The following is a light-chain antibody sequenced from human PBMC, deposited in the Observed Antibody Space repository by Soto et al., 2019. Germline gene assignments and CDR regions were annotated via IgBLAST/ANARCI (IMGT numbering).Light chain of an antibody. CDR2: AGS. CDR1: QSISIN. V-gene: IGKV3D-15*01. CDR3: QQFRNWPWT. Sequence: EIVVTQSPGTLSLAPVDRVTLSCMASQSISINLAWYQHKPGQAPRLLIHAGSTRATGIPARISGSVYGTEFNLTISSLQSEDFAVYYCQQFRNWPWTFGQGTKVDIK. J-gene: IGKJ1*01.